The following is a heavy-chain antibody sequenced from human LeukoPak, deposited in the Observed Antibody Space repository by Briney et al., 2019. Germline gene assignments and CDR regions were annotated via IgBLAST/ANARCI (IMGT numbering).Heavy chain of an antibody. V-gene: IGHV3-30-3*01. J-gene: IGHJ4*02. CDR3: ASPGGSYSDFDY. CDR1: GFTFSSYA. Sequence: PGGSLRLSCAASGFTFSSYAMHWVRQAPGKGLEWVAVISYDGSNKYYADSVKGRFTISRDNSKNTLYLQMNSLRAEDTAVYYCASPGGSYSDFDYWGQGTLVTVSS. D-gene: IGHD1-26*01. CDR2: ISYDGSNK.